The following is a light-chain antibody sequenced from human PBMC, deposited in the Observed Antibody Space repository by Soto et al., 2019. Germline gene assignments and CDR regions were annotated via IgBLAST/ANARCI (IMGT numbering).Light chain of an antibody. Sequence: EIVLTQSGCTLSLYPGERATLSCRASLSVSSNYVAWYQQKPGQAPRLLIYGASSRATGIPDRFSGSGSGTDFTLTISRLEPEDFAVYYCQQYGSSGTFGQGTKVDI. CDR3: QQYGSSGT. V-gene: IGKV3-20*01. CDR2: GAS. CDR1: LSVSSNY. J-gene: IGKJ1*01.